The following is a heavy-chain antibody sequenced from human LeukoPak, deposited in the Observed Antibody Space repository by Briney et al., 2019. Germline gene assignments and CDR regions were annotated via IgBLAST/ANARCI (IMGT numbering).Heavy chain of an antibody. CDR2: INHSGST. V-gene: IGHV4-34*01. CDR3: ASLSAYYYYYYMDV. Sequence: KTSETLSLTCAVYGGSFSGYYWSWIRQPPGKGLEWIGEINHSGSTNYNPSLKSRVTISVDTSKNQFSLKLSSVTAADTAVYYCASLSAYYYYYYMDVWGKGTTVTVSS. J-gene: IGHJ6*03. CDR1: GGSFSGYY.